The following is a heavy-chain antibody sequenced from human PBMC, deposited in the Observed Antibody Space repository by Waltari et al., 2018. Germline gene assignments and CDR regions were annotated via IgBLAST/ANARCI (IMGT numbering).Heavy chain of an antibody. CDR2: INHSGST. CDR1: GGSFSGYY. Sequence: QVQLQQWGAGLLKPSETLSLTCAVYGGSFSGYYWSWIRKPPGKGLEWIGEINHSGSTNYNPSLKSRVTISVDTSKNQFSLKLSFVTAADTAVYYCARERSGDGAFDIWGQGTMVTVSS. CDR3: ARERSGDGAFDI. V-gene: IGHV4-34*01. J-gene: IGHJ3*02.